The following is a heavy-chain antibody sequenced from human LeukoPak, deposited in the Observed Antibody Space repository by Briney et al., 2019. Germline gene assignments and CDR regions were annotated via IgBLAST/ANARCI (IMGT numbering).Heavy chain of an antibody. Sequence: KPSETLSLTCAVYGGSFSGYYWSWIRQPPRKGLEWIGEINHSGSTNYSPYLKSRVTISVDTSNNQFSLKLSSVTAADTAMYYCAREPLTGIVAAAGLFDYWGQGTLVTVSS. CDR2: INHSGST. D-gene: IGHD6-13*01. V-gene: IGHV4-34*01. CDR1: GGSFSGYY. CDR3: AREPLTGIVAAAGLFDY. J-gene: IGHJ4*02.